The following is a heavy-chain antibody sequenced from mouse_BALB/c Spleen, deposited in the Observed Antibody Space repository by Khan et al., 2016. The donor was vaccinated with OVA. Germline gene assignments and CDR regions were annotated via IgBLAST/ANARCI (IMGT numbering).Heavy chain of an antibody. V-gene: IGHV2-6*02. D-gene: IGHD2-3*01. J-gene: IGHJ4*01. Sequence: QVQLKQSGPGLVAPSQSLSITCTVSGFSLTSYGVHWVRQPPGKGLEWLVVIWSDGSTNYNSGLKSRLSISKDNSKSQVFLKMNSLQTDDTAIYYGTGWFDGYSSLYAMDYWGQGTSVTVSS. CDR3: TGWFDGYSSLYAMDY. CDR1: GFSLTSYG. CDR2: IWSDGST.